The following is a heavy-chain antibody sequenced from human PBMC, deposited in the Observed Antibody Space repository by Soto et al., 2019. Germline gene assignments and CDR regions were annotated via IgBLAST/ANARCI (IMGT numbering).Heavy chain of an antibody. CDR3: ARDFGPIPAASAMYGMDV. J-gene: IGHJ6*02. Sequence: QAQLVQSGAEVKKPGASVKVSCQASGYNFIGYYVFWVRKAPGQGLEWMGWINPKSGATKYAEKFQGRATMTRDTAISTAYMELSGLRFDDRAVYYCARDFGPIPAASAMYGMDVWCQGTTVSVSS. CDR1: GYNFIGYY. CDR2: INPKSGAT. V-gene: IGHV1-2*02. D-gene: IGHD3-16*01.